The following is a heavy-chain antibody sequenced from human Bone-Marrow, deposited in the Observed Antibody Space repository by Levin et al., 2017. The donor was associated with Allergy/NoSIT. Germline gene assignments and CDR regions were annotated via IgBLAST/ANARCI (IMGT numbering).Heavy chain of an antibody. CDR3: ARSDPRSPFKAFDL. Sequence: NPGGSLRLSCSVSAGSIGDFYWTWVRQTAGTGLEWIGRMHTSQGPIYNPSLRSRLSMSLDTSNNAFSLNLRSVTVADTAQYYCARSDPRSPFKAFDLWGQGILVTVSS. CDR2: MHTSQGP. D-gene: IGHD2-21*01. CDR1: AGSIGDFY. V-gene: IGHV4-4*07. J-gene: IGHJ5*02.